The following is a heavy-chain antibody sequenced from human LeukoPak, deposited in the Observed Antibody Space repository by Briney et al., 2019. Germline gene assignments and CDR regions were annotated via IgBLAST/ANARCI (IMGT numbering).Heavy chain of an antibody. Sequence: GGSLRLSCRAPGFTFSAYSMNWVRQAPGKGLEWVSSISRNSRHVYYADSVKGRFSISREDADNSVFLQMNGLTAEDTALYYCVRDMSTATTCYLQRWGQGTLVTVSS. J-gene: IGHJ1*01. D-gene: IGHD4-17*01. CDR1: GFTFSAYS. V-gene: IGHV3-21*06. CDR2: ISRNSRHV. CDR3: VRDMSTATTCYLQR.